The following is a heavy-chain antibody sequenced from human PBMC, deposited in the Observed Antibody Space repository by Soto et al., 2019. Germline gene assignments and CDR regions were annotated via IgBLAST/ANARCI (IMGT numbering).Heavy chain of an antibody. J-gene: IGHJ4*02. D-gene: IGHD3-10*01. Sequence: QVQLRESGPGLVKPSGTLSLTCAVSGDAISSSYWWNWVRQSPGRGLEWIGEIFHIGSTNYNPSHKGRLTMSVDKTKNHFSLTLTSVTAADTAVYFCARGPIRGVQYYFDLWGPGTLVAVSS. V-gene: IGHV4-4*02. CDR3: ARGPIRGVQYYFDL. CDR2: IFHIGST. CDR1: GDAISSSYW.